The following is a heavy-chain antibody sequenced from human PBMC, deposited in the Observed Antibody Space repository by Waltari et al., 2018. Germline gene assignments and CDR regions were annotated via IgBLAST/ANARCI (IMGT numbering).Heavy chain of an antibody. CDR3: ARWVFDSGSYHGGGSFDY. Sequence: QVQLVQSGAEVKKPGSSVKVSCKASGGTFSSYAISWVRQDPGQGLEWMGGIIPILGIANYAQKFQCRDTITADKSTSTAYMELSSLRSEDTAVYYCARWVFDSGSYHGGGSFDYWGQGTLVTVSS. V-gene: IGHV1-69*10. CDR1: GGTFSSYA. CDR2: IIPILGIA. J-gene: IGHJ4*02. D-gene: IGHD1-26*01.